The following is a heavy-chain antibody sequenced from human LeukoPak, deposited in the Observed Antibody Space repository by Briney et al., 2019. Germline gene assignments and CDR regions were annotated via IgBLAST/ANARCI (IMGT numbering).Heavy chain of an antibody. CDR2: IYPGDSDT. J-gene: IGHJ6*02. CDR3: ARLGGYGDYVSSAGYYYSGMDV. D-gene: IGHD4-17*01. CDR1: GCGFTSYW. Sequence: GEALQISCKGAGCGFTSYWIGWGRRKPGKGREGRGRIYPGDSDTRYSPSFQGQVTISADKSISTAYLQWSSVNAADTAMYYSARLGGYGDYVSSAGYYYSGMDVWGQGTTVTVSS. V-gene: IGHV5-51*01.